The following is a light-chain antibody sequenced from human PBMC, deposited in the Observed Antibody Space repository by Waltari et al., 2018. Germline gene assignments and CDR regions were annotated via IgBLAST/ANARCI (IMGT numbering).Light chain of an antibody. V-gene: IGKV3-11*01. Sequence: SCRASQTVRTFLAWYQQKPGQAPRLLIFDASSRATGISPKFRGSGSGTDFTLTVNNLKPEDFAVYYCQQRSSWPYTFGQGTRVDFK. J-gene: IGKJ2*01. CDR2: DAS. CDR1: QTVRTF. CDR3: QQRSSWPYT.